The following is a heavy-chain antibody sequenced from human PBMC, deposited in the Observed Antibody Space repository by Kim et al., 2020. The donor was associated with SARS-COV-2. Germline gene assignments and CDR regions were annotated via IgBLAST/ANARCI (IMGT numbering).Heavy chain of an antibody. D-gene: IGHD5-12*01. CDR2: ISYDGSNK. V-gene: IGHV3-30-3*01. J-gene: IGHJ1*01. CDR1: GFTFSSYA. CDR3: IVATIKDD. Sequence: GGSLRLSCAASGFTFSSYAMHWVRQAPGKGLERVAVISYDGSNKYYADSVKGRFTISRDNSKNTLYLQMNSLSAEDTAVYYCIVATIKDDWGQGTLVTVS.